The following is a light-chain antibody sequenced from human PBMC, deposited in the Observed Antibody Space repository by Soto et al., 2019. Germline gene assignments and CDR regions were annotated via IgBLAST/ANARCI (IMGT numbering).Light chain of an antibody. J-gene: IGKJ1*01. CDR2: SAS. V-gene: IGKV1-27*01. CDR1: QGISNY. CDR3: QKYNSALWT. Sequence: DIQMTQSPSSLSASVGDRVTITCRASQGISNYLAWYQQKPGKVPQLLIYSASVLQSGVPSRFSGSGSETAFTLTISSLQPEDVATYYCQKYNSALWTFGKGTKVEIK.